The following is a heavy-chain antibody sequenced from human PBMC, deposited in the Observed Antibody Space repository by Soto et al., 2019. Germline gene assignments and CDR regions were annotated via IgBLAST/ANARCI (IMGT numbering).Heavy chain of an antibody. CDR2: IKTKTDGGPT. Sequence: EVQLVESGGGLVKPGGSLGLSCVASGFTFSSVWMNWVRQAPGKGLEWVGRIKTKTDGGPTDYAAPVKGRFTIARDDSKNTVYLQMNSLKTEDTALYYCTTNDAFDIWGQGTTVTVSS. CDR3: TTNDAFDI. J-gene: IGHJ3*02. V-gene: IGHV3-15*07. CDR1: GFTFSSVW.